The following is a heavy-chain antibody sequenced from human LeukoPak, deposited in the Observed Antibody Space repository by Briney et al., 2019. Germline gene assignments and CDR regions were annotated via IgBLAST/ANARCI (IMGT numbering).Heavy chain of an antibody. Sequence: GGSLRLSCTASGFTVGSRFMSWVRQAPGKGLEWVSLIYSAGTTYYADSVKDRFTISRDNSKNTLYLQMNSLRAEDTAAYYCAREHYDFWSGYYNPPYYFDYWGQGTLVTVSS. V-gene: IGHV3-66*01. J-gene: IGHJ4*02. CDR3: AREHYDFWSGYYNPPYYFDY. CDR2: IYSAGTT. D-gene: IGHD3-3*01. CDR1: GFTVGSRF.